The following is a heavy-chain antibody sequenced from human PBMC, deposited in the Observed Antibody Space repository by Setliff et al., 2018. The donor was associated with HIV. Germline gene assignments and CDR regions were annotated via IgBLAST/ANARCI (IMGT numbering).Heavy chain of an antibody. CDR1: GGSISSFY. J-gene: IGHJ4*02. CDR3: ARRSSGDWFFDN. CDR2: VFYSGST. Sequence: SETLSLTCTVSGGSISSFYWIWIRQPPGRGLEWIGYVFYSGSTYYNPSLKSRVTMSVDTSKNQFSLSLTSVTAADTAVYYCARRSSGDWFFDNWGQGTLVTVSS. D-gene: IGHD3-9*01. V-gene: IGHV4-59*08.